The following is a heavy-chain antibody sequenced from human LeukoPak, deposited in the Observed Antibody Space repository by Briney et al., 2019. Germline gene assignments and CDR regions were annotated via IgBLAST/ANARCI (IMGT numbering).Heavy chain of an antibody. D-gene: IGHD3-22*01. CDR2: IYTSGIT. CDR1: GGSISSYY. CDR3: ARANSYDSSGHYYEFGY. Sequence: SETLSLTCTVSGGSISSYYWSWIRQPPGKGLEWIGRIYTSGITNYNPSLKSRVTMSVDTSKNQFSLKLTSVTAADTAAYYCARANSYDSSGHYYEFGYWGQGTLVTVSS. J-gene: IGHJ4*02. V-gene: IGHV4-4*07.